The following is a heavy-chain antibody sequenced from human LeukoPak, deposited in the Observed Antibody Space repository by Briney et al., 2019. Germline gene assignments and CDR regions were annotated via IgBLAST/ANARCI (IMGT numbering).Heavy chain of an antibody. Sequence: GGSLRLSCAASGFTFSSYGMHWVRQAPGKGLEWVAVISYDGSNKYYADSVKGRFTISRDNSKNTLYLQMNSLRAEDAAVYYCAREHKDSNWNEYNWFDPWGQGTLVTVSS. V-gene: IGHV3-30*03. CDR3: AREHKDSNWNEYNWFDP. D-gene: IGHD1-1*01. J-gene: IGHJ5*02. CDR2: ISYDGSNK. CDR1: GFTFSSYG.